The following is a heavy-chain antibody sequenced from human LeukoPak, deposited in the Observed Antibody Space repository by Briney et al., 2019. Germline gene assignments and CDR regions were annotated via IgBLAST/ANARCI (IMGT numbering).Heavy chain of an antibody. CDR2: ISADGPT. Sequence: GGSLRLSCAASGFTFSSSPMSWVRQAPGKGLDWVSSISADGPTYYADSVKGRFTISRDDSKNTLYLQMNSLRGEDTAVYYCAKVSQWGDSRWYEGDWGQGTLVTVSS. D-gene: IGHD6-13*01. CDR3: AKVSQWGDSRWYEGD. CDR1: GFTFSSSP. J-gene: IGHJ4*02. V-gene: IGHV3-23*01.